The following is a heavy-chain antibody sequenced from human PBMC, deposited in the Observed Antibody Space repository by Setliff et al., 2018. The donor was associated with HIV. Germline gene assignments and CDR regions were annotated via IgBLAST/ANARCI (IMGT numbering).Heavy chain of an antibody. CDR3: ARLPGYCSSSSCYGYLDY. CDR1: GFTVSNDY. D-gene: IGHD2-2*01. CDR2: IHSGGAYT. V-gene: IGHV3-66*04. Sequence: GGSLRLSCAASGFTVSNDYMSWVRQAPGRGLEWVSVIHSGGAYTHYADSLKGRFTISRDNAKKSVWLQMNSLRAEDTAVYYCARLPGYCSSSSCYGYLDYWGPGTLVTVSS. J-gene: IGHJ4*02.